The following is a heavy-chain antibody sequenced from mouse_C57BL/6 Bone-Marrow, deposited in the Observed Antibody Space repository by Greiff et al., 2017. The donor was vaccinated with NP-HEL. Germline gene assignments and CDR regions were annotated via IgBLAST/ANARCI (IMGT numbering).Heavy chain of an antibody. V-gene: IGHV10-1*01. CDR3: VRDYGYDLYYAMDN. J-gene: IGHJ4*01. CDR1: GFSFTTYA. CDR2: IRSKSNNYAT. D-gene: IGHD2-2*01. Sequence: EVQRVESGGGLVQPKGSLKLSCAASGFSFTTYAMNWVRQAPGKGLEWVARIRSKSNNYATYYADSVKDRFTISRDDSESMLYLQMNNLKTEDTAMDYSVRDYGYDLYYAMDNWGQGNSVTVSS.